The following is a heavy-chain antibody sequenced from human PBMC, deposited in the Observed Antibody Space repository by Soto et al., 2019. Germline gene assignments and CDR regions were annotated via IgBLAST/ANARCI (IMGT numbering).Heavy chain of an antibody. CDR2: ISGSGGST. J-gene: IGHJ4*02. CDR3: AKDGSYFGVVIYFDY. Sequence: EVQLLESGGGLVQPGGSLRLSCAASGFTFSSYAMSWVRQAPGKGLEWVSAISGSGGSTYYADSVKGRFTISRDNSKNTRYLKMNCLRAEDTDVYYCAKDGSYFGVVIYFDYWGQGTLVTVSS. CDR1: GFTFSSYA. D-gene: IGHD3-3*01. V-gene: IGHV3-23*01.